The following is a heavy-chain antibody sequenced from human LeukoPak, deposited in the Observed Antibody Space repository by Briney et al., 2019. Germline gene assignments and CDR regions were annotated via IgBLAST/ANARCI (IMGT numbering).Heavy chain of an antibody. CDR2: IDTNTGDT. J-gene: IGHJ4*02. CDR3: ASEAICAGGSCYLQRVAS. CDR1: GYTFTAYY. Sequence: GASVKVSCKASGYTFTAYYMHWVRQAPGQGLEWMGWIDTNTGDTKCAQNFQGRVTITRDTSIGTAYMELSSLISDDTAVYYCASEAICAGGSCYLQRVASWGPGTLVTVSS. V-gene: IGHV1-2*02. D-gene: IGHD2-15*01.